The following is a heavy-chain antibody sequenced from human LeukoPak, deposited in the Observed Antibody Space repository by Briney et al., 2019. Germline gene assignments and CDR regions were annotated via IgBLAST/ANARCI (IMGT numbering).Heavy chain of an antibody. V-gene: IGHV1-8*01. CDR2: MNPNGGNT. D-gene: IGHD2-2*01. CDR1: GYTFTSYD. Sequence: ASVKVSCKASGYTFTSYDINWVRQATGQGLEWMGWMNPNGGNTGYAQKFQGRVTMTRNTSISTAYMELSSLRSEDTAVYYCARGKAGCSGTSCYYYYYYGMDVWGQGTTVTVSS. J-gene: IGHJ6*02. CDR3: ARGKAGCSGTSCYYYYYYGMDV.